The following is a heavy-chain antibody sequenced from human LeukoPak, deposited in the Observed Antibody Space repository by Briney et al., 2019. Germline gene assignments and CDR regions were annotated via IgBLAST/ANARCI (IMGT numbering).Heavy chain of an antibody. V-gene: IGHV3-48*03. Sequence: GGSLRLSFAASGFTFSSFEMNWVRQAPGKGLEWVSYISSSGSTIYYADSVKGRFTISRDNAKNSLYLQMNSLRAEDTAVYHCARLGQWLVDWYFDLWGRGTLVTVSS. D-gene: IGHD6-19*01. CDR3: ARLGQWLVDWYFDL. CDR2: ISSSGSTI. J-gene: IGHJ2*01. CDR1: GFTFSSFE.